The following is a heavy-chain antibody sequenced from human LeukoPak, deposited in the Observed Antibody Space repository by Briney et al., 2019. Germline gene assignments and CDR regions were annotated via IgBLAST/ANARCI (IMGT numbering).Heavy chain of an antibody. Sequence: PGGSLRLSCAASGFTLSSYWMSWVRQAPGKGLERVANTKQDGSEKYYVDSVKGRFTISRDNAKNSLYLQMNSLRAEDTAVYYCARTMYYDFWSGYYKALDYWGQGTLVTVSS. D-gene: IGHD3-3*01. CDR3: ARTMYYDFWSGYYKALDY. CDR2: TKQDGSEK. J-gene: IGHJ4*02. V-gene: IGHV3-7*01. CDR1: GFTLSSYW.